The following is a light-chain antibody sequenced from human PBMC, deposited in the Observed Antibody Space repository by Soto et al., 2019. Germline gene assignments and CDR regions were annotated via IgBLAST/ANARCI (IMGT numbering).Light chain of an antibody. CDR3: QQRSSWPGT. CDR2: EAS. J-gene: IGKJ1*01. Sequence: EIVLTQSPATLSLSPGERATLSCRASHSVGSYLAWYQQKPGQAPRLLIYEASNRATGIPTRFSGSGSGTDFTLTISSLEPEDFAVYYCQQRSSWPGTFGQGTKVEIK. V-gene: IGKV3-11*01. CDR1: HSVGSY.